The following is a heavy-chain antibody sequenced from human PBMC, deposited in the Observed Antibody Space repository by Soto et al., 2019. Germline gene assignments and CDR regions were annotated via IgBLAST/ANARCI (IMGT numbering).Heavy chain of an antibody. D-gene: IGHD3-10*01. V-gene: IGHV4-61*01. CDR2: IYYSGSA. CDR3: ARGVGFGYYYYHMDL. Sequence: QVQLRESGPGLVKPSETLSLTCVVSGGSVNNISDYWSWVRQPPGKGLEWIGYIYYSGSADYNPSLGSRVTISLDTSKNQFSLKLSSVTTADTAVYYCARGVGFGYYYYHMDLWGQGTTVTVSS. J-gene: IGHJ6*02. CDR1: GGSVNNISDY.